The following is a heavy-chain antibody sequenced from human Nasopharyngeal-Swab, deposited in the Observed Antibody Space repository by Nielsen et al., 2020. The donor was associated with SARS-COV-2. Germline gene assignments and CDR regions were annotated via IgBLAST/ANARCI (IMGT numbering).Heavy chain of an antibody. CDR1: GFTFSSYG. J-gene: IGHJ4*02. CDR2: ISSSSSTI. CDR3: ARDTRDDYGDYVGVDY. D-gene: IGHD4-17*01. Sequence: GESLKISCAASGFTFSSYGMHWVRQAPGKGLEWVSYISSSSSTIYYADSVKGRFTISRDNAKNSLYLQMNSLRDEDTAVYYCARDTRDDYGDYVGVDYWGQGTLVTVSS. V-gene: IGHV3-48*02.